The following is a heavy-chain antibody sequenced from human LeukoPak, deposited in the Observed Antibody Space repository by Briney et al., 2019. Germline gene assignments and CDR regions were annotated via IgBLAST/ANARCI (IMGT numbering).Heavy chain of an antibody. CDR2: ISGSGDNT. Sequence: RTGGSLRLSCAASEFTFSNFAMSWVRQAPGKGLEWVSTISGSGDNTYYADSVKGRFTISRDNSKNTLNLQMASLRAEDTAVYYCATGRYSDNSGYPLIDHWGQGTLVTVSS. V-gene: IGHV3-23*01. D-gene: IGHD3-22*01. J-gene: IGHJ4*02. CDR3: ATGRYSDNSGYPLIDH. CDR1: EFTFSNFA.